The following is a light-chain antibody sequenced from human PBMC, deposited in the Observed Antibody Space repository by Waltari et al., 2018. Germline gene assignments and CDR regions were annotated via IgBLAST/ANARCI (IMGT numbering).Light chain of an antibody. Sequence: DIVMAQSPDSLAVSLGERATISCKSSQTILSPTNRNSLAWYQQKPGQPPTLPIYWASTRQSGVPDRFSGRGSGTDFNLTIDGLQAEDVAIYYCHQYYTSPNTFGGGTQVEIK. CDR3: HQYYTSPNT. CDR2: WAS. CDR1: QTILSPTNRNS. V-gene: IGKV4-1*01. J-gene: IGKJ4*01.